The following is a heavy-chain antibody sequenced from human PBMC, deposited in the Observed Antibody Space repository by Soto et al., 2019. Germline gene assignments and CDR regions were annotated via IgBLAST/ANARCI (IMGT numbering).Heavy chain of an antibody. CDR1: GYTFTSYA. J-gene: IGHJ4*02. CDR3: ARDLYYYGSGSYWPLDY. CDR2: INAGNGNT. D-gene: IGHD3-10*01. V-gene: IGHV1-3*01. Sequence: ASVKVSCKASGYTFTSYAMHWVRQAPGQRLEWMGWINAGNGNTKYSQKFQGRVTITRDTSASTAYMELSSLRSEDTAVYYFARDLYYYGSGSYWPLDYWGQGTLVTVSS.